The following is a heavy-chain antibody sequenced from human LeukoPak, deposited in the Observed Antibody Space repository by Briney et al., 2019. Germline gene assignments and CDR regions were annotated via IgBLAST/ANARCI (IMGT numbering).Heavy chain of an antibody. V-gene: IGHV4-30-4*01. Sequence: ASETLSLTCTVSGGSIGSGDCFWSWIRQPPGKGLEWIGFIYYSGSTYYNPSLKSRVTISVDTSKNQFSLKLSSVTAADTAVYYCARASTGDRPRRYFNSWGQETWSPSPQ. J-gene: IGHJ4*01. D-gene: IGHD7-27*01. CDR2: IYYSGST. CDR1: GGSIGSGDCF. CDR3: ARASTGDRPRRYFNS.